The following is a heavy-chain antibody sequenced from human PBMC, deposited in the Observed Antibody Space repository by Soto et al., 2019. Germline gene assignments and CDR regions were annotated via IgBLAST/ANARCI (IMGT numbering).Heavy chain of an antibody. Sequence: QVQLQESGPGLVKPSQTLSLTCSVSGASIASGSFYWGGIRQFPGKGLEWIGYIHYRGSSNYNPSLKSRLHISVDTSQNQFSLKLTSLTAADTAVYYCARIYPGIIGTFDYWGQGTLVSVSS. CDR1: GASIASGSFY. CDR2: IHYRGSS. D-gene: IGHD1-7*01. V-gene: IGHV4-31*03. J-gene: IGHJ4*02. CDR3: ARIYPGIIGTFDY.